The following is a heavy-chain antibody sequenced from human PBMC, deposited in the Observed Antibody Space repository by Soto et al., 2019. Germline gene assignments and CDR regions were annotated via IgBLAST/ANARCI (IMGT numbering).Heavy chain of an antibody. CDR1: GGSISSYY. J-gene: IGHJ4*02. V-gene: IGHV4-59*01. Sequence: SETLSLTCTVSGGSISSYYWSWIRQPPGKGLEWIGYIYYSGSTNYNPSLKSRVTISVDTSKNQFSLKLSSVTAADTAVYYCGRVSDIVVVPAATYFDYWGQGTLVTVSS. D-gene: IGHD2-2*01. CDR2: IYYSGST. CDR3: GRVSDIVVVPAATYFDY.